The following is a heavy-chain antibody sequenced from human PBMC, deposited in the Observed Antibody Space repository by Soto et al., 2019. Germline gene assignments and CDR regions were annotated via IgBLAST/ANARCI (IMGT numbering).Heavy chain of an antibody. J-gene: IGHJ4*02. Sequence: LVESGGGLVYPGGSLTLSCVGSGFRFSEHSMNWVRQAPGKGLQWVSYISSSSDSTYYADSVKGRFTVSRDNAKNALFLQMNSLRDDDTATYYCARLPKWRLVTAWGQGVRVTVSA. CDR2: ISSSSDST. CDR1: GFRFSEHS. V-gene: IGHV3-48*02. CDR3: ARLPKWRLVTA. D-gene: IGHD2-21*02.